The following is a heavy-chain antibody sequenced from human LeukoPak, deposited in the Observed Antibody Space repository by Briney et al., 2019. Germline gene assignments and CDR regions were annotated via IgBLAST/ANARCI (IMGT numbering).Heavy chain of an antibody. CDR2: ISGNGGST. CDR1: GFAFTNYV. D-gene: IGHD3-3*01. V-gene: IGHV3-23*01. Sequence: GSLRLSCAASGFAFTNYVMNWVRQAPGKGLEWVSGISGNGGSTYYAASVRGRFTISRDRSKNTVFLQMSSLRAEDTAAYYCAKGPNSDFWSGYSHYMDVWGKGTTAIVSS. J-gene: IGHJ6*03. CDR3: AKGPNSDFWSGYSHYMDV.